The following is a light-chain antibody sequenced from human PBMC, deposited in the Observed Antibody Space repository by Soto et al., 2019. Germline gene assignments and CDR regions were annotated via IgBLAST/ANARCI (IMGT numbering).Light chain of an antibody. V-gene: IGKV3-11*01. CDR3: HQRAVSST. CDR2: DAS. J-gene: IGKJ5*01. Sequence: EIVLTQSPGTLSLSPGERATLSCRASQSVSNHLAWYQQKPGQAPRLPIYDASRRVTGIPARFSGSGSGTDFTLTLSSLEPEDFAVYYCHQRAVSSTFGQGTRLEIK. CDR1: QSVSNH.